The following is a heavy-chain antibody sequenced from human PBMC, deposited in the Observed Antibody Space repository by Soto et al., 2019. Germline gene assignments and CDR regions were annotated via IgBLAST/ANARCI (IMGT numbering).Heavy chain of an antibody. J-gene: IGHJ5*02. CDR3: ARSYLKWEPAA. V-gene: IGHV1-69*05. Sequence: SVKVSCKASGGTFSSYAISWVRQAPGQGLEWMGGINPIFGTASYAQKFQGRVTMTRDTSTSTVYMELSSLRSEDTAVYYCARSYLKWEPAAWGQGTLVTVSS. CDR2: INPIFGTA. CDR1: GGTFSSYA. D-gene: IGHD1-26*01.